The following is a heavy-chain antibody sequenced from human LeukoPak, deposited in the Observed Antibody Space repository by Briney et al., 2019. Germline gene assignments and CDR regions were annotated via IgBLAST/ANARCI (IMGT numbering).Heavy chain of an antibody. CDR1: GGSFSRYY. V-gene: IGHV4-59*01. CDR2: IHYSGNT. D-gene: IGHD3-16*01. Sequence: SETLSLTCTVSGGSFSRYYWNWIRQPPGKGLEWLGNIHYSGNTHYNPALKSRVTISADTSKNQFSLKLSSVTAADTAVYYCAGDSRLGEKWGQGTLVTVSS. J-gene: IGHJ4*02. CDR3: AGDSRLGEK.